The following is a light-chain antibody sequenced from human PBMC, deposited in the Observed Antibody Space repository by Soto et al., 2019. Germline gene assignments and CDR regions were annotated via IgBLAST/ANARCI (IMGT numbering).Light chain of an antibody. Sequence: EIVLTQSPATLSLSPGERATLSCRASQSVSSYLAWYQQKPGQAPRLLIYDASNRATGIPARFSGSGSGTDFTLTISSLAPEDFAVSYCQQRSNWPLTFGGGTQVEIK. CDR2: DAS. CDR1: QSVSSY. J-gene: IGKJ4*01. V-gene: IGKV3-11*01. CDR3: QQRSNWPLT.